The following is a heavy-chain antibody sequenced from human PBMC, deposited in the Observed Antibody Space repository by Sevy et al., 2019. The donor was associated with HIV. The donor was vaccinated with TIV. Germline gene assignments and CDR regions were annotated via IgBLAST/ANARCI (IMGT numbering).Heavy chain of an antibody. CDR2: IKSKGDNYAT. CDR1: GFSFRGSA. V-gene: IGHV3-73*01. Sequence: GESLKISCAASGFSFRGSAVHWVRQTFGKGLEWGGRIKSKGDNYATLYSSSVKGRFTISRDDSTNTAYLQMSSLHTEDTAIYYCRSLELLVTGATLRGRNQKTIDWWGQGSLVTVSS. CDR3: RSLELLVTGATLRGRNQKTIDW. D-gene: IGHD6-6*01. J-gene: IGHJ4*02.